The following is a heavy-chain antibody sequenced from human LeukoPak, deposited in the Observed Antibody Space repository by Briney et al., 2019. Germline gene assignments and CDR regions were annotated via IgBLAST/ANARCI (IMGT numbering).Heavy chain of an antibody. V-gene: IGHV3-30*02. D-gene: IGHD3-22*01. Sequence: GGSLRRSCVASGFTFSSYGTHWVRQAPGKGLEWVAFIRYDGSNKYYADSVKGRFTISRDNSRNTLYLQMNSLRAEDTAVYYCARDLYYYDSSGYSRYFDLWGRGTLVTVSS. CDR2: IRYDGSNK. CDR3: ARDLYYYDSSGYSRYFDL. CDR1: GFTFSSYG. J-gene: IGHJ2*01.